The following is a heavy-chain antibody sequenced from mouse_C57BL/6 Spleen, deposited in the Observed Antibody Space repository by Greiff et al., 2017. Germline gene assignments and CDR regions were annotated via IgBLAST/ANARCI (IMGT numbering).Heavy chain of an antibody. CDR2: IDPETGGT. CDR3: TRRDGNYVYFDY. Sequence: QVQLQQSGAELVRPGASVTLSCKASGYTFTDYEMHWVKQTPVHGLEWIGAIDPETGGTAYNQKFKGKAILTADKSSSTAYMELRSLTSEDSAVYDCTRRDGNYVYFDYWGQGTTLTVSS. D-gene: IGHD2-1*01. CDR1: GYTFTDYE. V-gene: IGHV1-15*01. J-gene: IGHJ2*01.